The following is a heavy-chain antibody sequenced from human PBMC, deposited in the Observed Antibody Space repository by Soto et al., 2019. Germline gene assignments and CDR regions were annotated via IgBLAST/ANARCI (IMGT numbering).Heavy chain of an antibody. CDR3: ARHYSSGSRNWFDP. CDR1: GGSIDSSSYF. J-gene: IGHJ5*02. Sequence: PSETLSLTCRVSGGSIDSSSYFWCGFLQHQGKGLEWIGSIYYSGSTYYNPSLRSRVTISVDTSKNQFSLKLSSVTAADTAVFYCARHYSSGSRNWFDPWGQGTLVTVSS. V-gene: IGHV4-39*01. CDR2: IYYSGST. D-gene: IGHD6-19*01.